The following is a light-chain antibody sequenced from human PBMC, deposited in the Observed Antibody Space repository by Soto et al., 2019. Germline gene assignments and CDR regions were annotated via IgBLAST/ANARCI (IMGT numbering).Light chain of an antibody. Sequence: DIVLTQSPGTLSLSPGERATLSCRASQSVGSSYLAWYQQKPGQAPRLLIHGSSSRATGIPDRFSGSGSGTDFTLTINRLEPEDFAVYYCQQYRMSPNTFGQGTRLEIK. CDR2: GSS. V-gene: IGKV3-20*01. J-gene: IGKJ5*01. CDR1: QSVGSSY. CDR3: QQYRMSPNT.